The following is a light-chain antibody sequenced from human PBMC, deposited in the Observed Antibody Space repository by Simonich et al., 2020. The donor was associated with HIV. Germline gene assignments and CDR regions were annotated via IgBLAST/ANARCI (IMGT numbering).Light chain of an antibody. CDR2: DAS. J-gene: IGKJ1*01. V-gene: IGKV1-13*02. CDR1: QGISSA. CDR3: QQYNTYT. Sequence: AIQLTQSPSSLSASVGDRVTITCRASQGISSALAWYQQKPGKAPKLLIYDASSLESGVPSRFSGSGSGTEFTLTISSLQPDDFATYYCQQYNTYTFGQGTKVEIK.